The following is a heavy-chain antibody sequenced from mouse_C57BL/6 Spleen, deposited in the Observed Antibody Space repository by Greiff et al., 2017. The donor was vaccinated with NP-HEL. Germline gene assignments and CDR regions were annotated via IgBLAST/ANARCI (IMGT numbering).Heavy chain of an antibody. CDR3: AREAAQALYYFDY. D-gene: IGHD3-2*02. Sequence: VQLQQSGTELVKPGASVKLSCKASGYTFTSYWMHWVKQRPGQGLEWIGNINPSNGGTNYNEKFKSKATLTVDKSSSTAYMQLSSLTSEDSAVYYCAREAAQALYYFDYWGQGTTLTVSS. J-gene: IGHJ2*01. CDR2: INPSNGGT. V-gene: IGHV1-53*01. CDR1: GYTFTSYW.